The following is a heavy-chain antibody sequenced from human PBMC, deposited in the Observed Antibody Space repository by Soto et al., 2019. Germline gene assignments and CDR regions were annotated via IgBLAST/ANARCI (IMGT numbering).Heavy chain of an antibody. CDR3: ARSQGSSTSLELYYSYYYGMDV. D-gene: IGHD2-2*01. J-gene: IGHJ6*02. Sequence: QVPLVQSGAEVKKPGSSVKVSCKASGGTFSSYAISWVRQAPGQGLEWMGGIIPISGTANYAQKFQGRVTITADESTSTAYTERSSLRSEDTAVYYCARSQGSSTSLELYYSYYYGMDVWGQGTTVTVSS. V-gene: IGHV1-69*01. CDR2: IIPISGTA. CDR1: GGTFSSYA.